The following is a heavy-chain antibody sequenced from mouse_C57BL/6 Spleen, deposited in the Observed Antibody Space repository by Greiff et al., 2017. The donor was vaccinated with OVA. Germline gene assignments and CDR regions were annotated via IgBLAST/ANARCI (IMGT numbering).Heavy chain of an antibody. CDR1: GYTFTDYY. Sequence: VKLMESGAELVRPGASVKLSCKASGYTFTDYYINWVKQRPGQGLEWIARIYPGSGNTYYNEKFKGKATLTAEKSSSTAYMQLSSLTSEDSAVYFCAGTYDYSAWFAYWGQGTLVTVSA. D-gene: IGHD2-4*01. CDR2: IYPGSGNT. CDR3: AGTYDYSAWFAY. J-gene: IGHJ3*01. V-gene: IGHV1-76*01.